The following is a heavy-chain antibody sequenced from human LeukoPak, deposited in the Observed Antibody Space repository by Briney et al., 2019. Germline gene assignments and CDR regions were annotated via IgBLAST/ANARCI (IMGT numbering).Heavy chain of an antibody. CDR1: GFTFTSDA. D-gene: IGHD5-24*01. V-gene: IGHV3-23*01. Sequence: GGSLRLSCVASGFTFTSDAMNWVRQAPGKGLEWVSSTVSRGTTRYADSVKGRFTISRDNAKNSLYLQMNSLRVEDTAVYYCAKEGRSLQAYWGQGTLVTVSS. CDR3: AKEGRSLQAY. J-gene: IGHJ4*02. CDR2: TVSRGTT.